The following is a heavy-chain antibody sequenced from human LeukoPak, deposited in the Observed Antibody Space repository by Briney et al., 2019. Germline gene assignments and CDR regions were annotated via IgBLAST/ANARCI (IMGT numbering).Heavy chain of an antibody. Sequence: GGSLRLSCAASGFTFSSYSMNWVRQAPGKGLEWVSSISSSYIYYADSVKGRFTISRDNAKNSLYLQMNSLRAEDTAVYYCARDSPLSTSYYYYGMDVWGQGTTVTVSS. CDR3: ARDSPLSTSYYYYGMDV. V-gene: IGHV3-21*01. D-gene: IGHD2-2*01. J-gene: IGHJ6*02. CDR2: ISSSYI. CDR1: GFTFSSYS.